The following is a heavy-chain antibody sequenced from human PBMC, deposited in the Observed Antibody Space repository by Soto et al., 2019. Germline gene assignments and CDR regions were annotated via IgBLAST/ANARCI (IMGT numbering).Heavy chain of an antibody. V-gene: IGHV4-31*03. CDR3: ARERKPCSGGSCYLYSPSTSFDI. J-gene: IGHJ3*02. D-gene: IGHD2-15*01. CDR2: IYYRGST. CDR1: GGSISSGGYY. Sequence: QVQLQESGPGLVKPSQTLSLTCTVSGGSISSGGYYWSWIRQHPGKGLEWIGYIYYRGSTYYNPAFKSRVTISVDTSKNQFSLKLSSVTAADTAVYYCARERKPCSGGSCYLYSPSTSFDIWGQGTMVTVSS.